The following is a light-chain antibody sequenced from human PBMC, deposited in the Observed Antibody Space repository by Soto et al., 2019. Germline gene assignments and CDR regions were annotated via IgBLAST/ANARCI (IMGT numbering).Light chain of an antibody. CDR2: AAS. J-gene: IGKJ5*01. CDR1: QGISSY. V-gene: IGKV1-9*01. Sequence: PSSLSASLGDIVTITCRASQGISSYLAWYQQKPGKAPKLLIYAASTLQSGVPSRFSGSGSGTDFTLTISSLEPEDFAVYYCHQRQYWPPITFGQGTRLEI. CDR3: HQRQYWPPIT.